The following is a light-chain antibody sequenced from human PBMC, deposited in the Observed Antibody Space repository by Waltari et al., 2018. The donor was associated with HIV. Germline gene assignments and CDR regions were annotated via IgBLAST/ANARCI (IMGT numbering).Light chain of an antibody. CDR1: SSDVGGYNY. V-gene: IGLV2-11*01. Sequence: QSALTQPRSVSGSPGQSVTISCTGNSSDVGGYNYVSWYQQNPGKAPKFIIYDVTKRPSGVPDRFSGSKSGNTASLTISGLQAEDEADYYCCSYAGNYPVLFGGGTKLTVL. CDR2: DVT. CDR3: CSYAGNYPVL. J-gene: IGLJ3*02.